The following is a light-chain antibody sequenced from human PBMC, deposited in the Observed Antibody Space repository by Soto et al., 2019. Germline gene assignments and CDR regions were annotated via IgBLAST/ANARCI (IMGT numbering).Light chain of an antibody. J-gene: IGKJ1*01. CDR3: QQYDNLPTWT. CDR1: QDISND. Sequence: DIQMTQSPSSLSASVGDRVTITCQASQDISNDLNWYQQKPGKAPKLLIYDASNLETGVPSRFSGSGSGTDFTFTISSLQPEDIATYYCQQYDNLPTWTFGQGTKVDIK. CDR2: DAS. V-gene: IGKV1-33*01.